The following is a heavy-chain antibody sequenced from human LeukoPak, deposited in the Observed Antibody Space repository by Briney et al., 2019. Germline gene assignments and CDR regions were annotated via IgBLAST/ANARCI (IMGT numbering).Heavy chain of an antibody. CDR3: TRESGAFSPFGF. D-gene: IGHD1-26*01. V-gene: IGHV4-59*12. CDR2: VHLSGAT. CDR1: GGSISSYY. Sequence: KPSETLSLTCTVSGGSISSYYWSWIRQPPGKGLEWIGEVHLSGATNYNPSLESRVSMSIDKSKNHLSLEVTSVTAADTAIYYCTRESGAFSPFGFWGRGTLLTVSS. J-gene: IGHJ4*02.